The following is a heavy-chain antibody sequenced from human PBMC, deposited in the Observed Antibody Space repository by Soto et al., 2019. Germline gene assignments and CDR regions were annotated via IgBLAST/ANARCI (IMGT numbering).Heavy chain of an antibody. CDR2: IYPGDSDT. Sequence: PGESLKISCRGSGYRFTSYWIGWVRQMPGKGLEWMGIIYPGDSDTRYSPSFQGRVTISADKSISTAYLQWSSLKASDTAMYYCAKVNYDSWFDPWGQGTLVTVSS. V-gene: IGHV5-51*01. CDR3: AKVNYDSWFDP. CDR1: GYRFTSYW. J-gene: IGHJ5*02. D-gene: IGHD3-3*01.